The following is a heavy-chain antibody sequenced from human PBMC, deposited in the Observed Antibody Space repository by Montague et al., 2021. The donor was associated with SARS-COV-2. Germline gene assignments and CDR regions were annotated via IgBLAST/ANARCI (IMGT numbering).Heavy chain of an antibody. CDR3: ARIGYASVVDYYVFAV. Sequence: SETLSLTCTVSGASVRSGNSYWNWIRQPPGKGLEWIGYISYSGSTNYSPSLKSRVTISVDTSKNQLSLKVSSATAADTAVYYCARIGYASVVDYYVFAVWGQGTLVTVSS. J-gene: IGHJ1*01. CDR2: ISYSGST. D-gene: IGHD3-22*01. V-gene: IGHV4-61*01. CDR1: GASVRSGNSY.